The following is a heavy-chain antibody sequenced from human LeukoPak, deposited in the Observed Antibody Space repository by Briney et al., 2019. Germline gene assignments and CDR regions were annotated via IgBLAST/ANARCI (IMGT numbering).Heavy chain of an antibody. CDR2: INHSGST. V-gene: IGHV4-34*01. Sequence: SETLSLTCAVYGGSFSGYYWSWIRQPPGKGLEWIGEINHSGSTNYNPPLKSRVTISVDTSKNQFSLKLSSVTAADTAVYYCARVSSGYYPKNWFDPWGQGTLVTVSS. D-gene: IGHD3-22*01. CDR3: ARVSSGYYPKNWFDP. CDR1: GGSFSGYY. J-gene: IGHJ5*02.